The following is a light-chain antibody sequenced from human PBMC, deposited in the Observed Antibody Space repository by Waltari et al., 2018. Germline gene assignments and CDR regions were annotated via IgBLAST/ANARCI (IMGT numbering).Light chain of an antibody. CDR1: SDDIGAYSY. CDR2: DLT. J-gene: IGLJ2*01. V-gene: IGLV2-14*03. Sequence: QSALTQPASVSGSPGQSITISCTGTSDDIGAYSYVTWYHQRPGKVPKLIIYDLTERPSGVSNRCSGSKSGSTASLTVSGLQAEDEGLFYCSAYTSTGSVKFGGGTRVTVL. CDR3: SAYTSTGSVK.